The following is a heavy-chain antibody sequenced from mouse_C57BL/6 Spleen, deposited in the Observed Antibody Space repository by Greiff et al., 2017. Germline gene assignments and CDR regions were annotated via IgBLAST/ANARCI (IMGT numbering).Heavy chain of an antibody. V-gene: IGHV5-9*01. CDR1: GFTFSSYT. Sequence: DVKLVESGGGLVKPGGSLKLSCAASGFTFSSYTMSWVRQTPEKRLEWVATISGGGGNTYYPDSVKGRFTISRDNAKNTLYLQMSSLRSEDTALYYCARHGDYYGSSHWYFDVWGTGTTVTVSS. J-gene: IGHJ1*03. D-gene: IGHD1-1*01. CDR2: ISGGGGNT. CDR3: ARHGDYYGSSHWYFDV.